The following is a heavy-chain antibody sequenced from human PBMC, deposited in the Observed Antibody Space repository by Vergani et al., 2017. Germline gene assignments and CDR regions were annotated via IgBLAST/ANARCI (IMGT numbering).Heavy chain of an antibody. CDR2: IKHSGST. V-gene: IGHV4-34*01. J-gene: IGHJ4*02. Sequence: QVQLQQWGAGLLKPSETLSLTCAVDGGSFSGYYWSWIRQPPGKGPEWIGEIKHSGSTNYNPSLKRRVTISVDTSKNQFSLKLSSVTAADTAVYYCARGTRDDSSGYYSDFDYWGQGTLVTVSS. CDR1: GGSFSGYY. D-gene: IGHD3-22*01. CDR3: ARGTRDDSSGYYSDFDY.